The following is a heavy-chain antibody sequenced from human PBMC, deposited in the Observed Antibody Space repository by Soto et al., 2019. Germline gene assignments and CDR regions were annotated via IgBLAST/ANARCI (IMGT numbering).Heavy chain of an antibody. J-gene: IGHJ4*03. CDR1: GVTFSTSG. D-gene: IGHD2-21*01. CDR3: ASVSPSICGGGNCYRLDSYFDS. V-gene: IGHV1-69*01. Sequence: QVQLVQSGAEVKKPGSSLKVSCKTSGVTFSTSGISWVRQGPGQGLEWMGGIIPLFGTPKYARKFQGRVSITADDSATTTYLELSGLSSDDTAIYYCASVSPSICGGGNCYRLDSYFDSWGPGSQVVVSS. CDR2: IIPLFGTP.